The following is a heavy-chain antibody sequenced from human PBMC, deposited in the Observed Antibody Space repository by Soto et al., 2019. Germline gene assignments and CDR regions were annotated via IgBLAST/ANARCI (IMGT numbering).Heavy chain of an antibody. CDR2: LYNSETT. J-gene: IGHJ5*02. CDR3: ARDKTQGAGWFDP. V-gene: IGHV3-53*01. Sequence: QSGGSLRLSCAASGLEVSYNYMNWVRQAPGKGLEWVSVLYNSETTYYAESAKGRFTISRDTVKNTVYLEMNNLRVDDTAVYYCARDKTQGAGWFDPWGRGTLVTVS. CDR1: GLEVSYNY.